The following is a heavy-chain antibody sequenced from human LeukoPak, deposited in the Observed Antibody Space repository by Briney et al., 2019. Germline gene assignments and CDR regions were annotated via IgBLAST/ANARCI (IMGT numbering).Heavy chain of an antibody. D-gene: IGHD5-18*01. CDR3: AVQGYSYGSYFDY. Sequence: SQTLSLTCTVSGGSISSGGYYWSWIRQHPGKGLEWIGYIYYSGSTYYNPSLKSRVTISVDTSKNQFSPKLSSVTAADTAVYYCAVQGYSYGSYFDYWGQGTLVTVSS. J-gene: IGHJ4*02. V-gene: IGHV4-31*03. CDR1: GGSISSGGYY. CDR2: IYYSGST.